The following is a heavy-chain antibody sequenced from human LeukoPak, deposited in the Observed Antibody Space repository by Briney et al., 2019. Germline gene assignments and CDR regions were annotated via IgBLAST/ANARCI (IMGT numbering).Heavy chain of an antibody. J-gene: IGHJ6*03. CDR1: GFTVSSNY. Sequence: PGGSLRLSCAASGFTVSSNYMSWVRQAPGKGLEWVSVIYSGGSTYYADSVKGRFTISRDNSKNTLYLQMNSLRAEDTAVYYCAREHSSSSLYYYYYYMDVWGKGTTVTVSS. CDR3: AREHSSSSLYYYYYYMDV. CDR2: IYSGGST. V-gene: IGHV3-66*02. D-gene: IGHD6-6*01.